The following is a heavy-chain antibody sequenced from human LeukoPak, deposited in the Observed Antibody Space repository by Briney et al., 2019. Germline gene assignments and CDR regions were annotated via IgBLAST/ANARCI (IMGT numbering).Heavy chain of an antibody. CDR2: ISSSSGTI. D-gene: IGHD5-18*01. CDR1: GFTFSSST. Sequence: PGKSLRLSCAASGFTFSSSTMHWVRQTPGKGLEWLSYISSSSGTIYYADSVKGRFTISGDNAKNSLYLQMNSLRAEDTAVYYCARALGYSYGYAVDYWGQGTLVTVSP. V-gene: IGHV3-48*01. J-gene: IGHJ4*02. CDR3: ARALGYSYGYAVDY.